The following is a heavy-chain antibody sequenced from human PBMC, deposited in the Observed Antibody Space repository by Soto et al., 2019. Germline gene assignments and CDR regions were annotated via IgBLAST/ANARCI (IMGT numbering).Heavy chain of an antibody. CDR2: ISYDGSNK. CDR1: GFTFSSYA. J-gene: IGHJ4*02. V-gene: IGHV3-30-3*01. Sequence: GGSLRLSCAASGFTFSSYAMHWVRQAPGKGLEWVAVISYDGSNKYYADSVKGRFTISRDNSKNTLYLQMNSPRAEDTAVYYCARDVGRYCGGDCYPVWGQGTLVTVSS. D-gene: IGHD2-21*02. CDR3: ARDVGRYCGGDCYPV.